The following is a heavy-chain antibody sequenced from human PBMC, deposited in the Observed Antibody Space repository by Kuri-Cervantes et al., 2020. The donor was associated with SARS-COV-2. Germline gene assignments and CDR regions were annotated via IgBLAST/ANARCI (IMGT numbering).Heavy chain of an antibody. CDR1: GGSISSYY. Sequence: GSLRLSCTVSGGSISSYYWSWIRQPPGKGLEWIGYIYYSGSTNYNPSLKSRVTISVDTSKNQFSLKLSSVTAADTAVHYCARARRITIFGVVTHFDYWGQGTLVTVSS. D-gene: IGHD3-3*01. CDR2: IYYSGST. V-gene: IGHV4-59*01. J-gene: IGHJ4*02. CDR3: ARARRITIFGVVTHFDY.